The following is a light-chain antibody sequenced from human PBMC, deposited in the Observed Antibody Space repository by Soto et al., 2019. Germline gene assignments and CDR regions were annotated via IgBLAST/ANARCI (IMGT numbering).Light chain of an antibody. CDR2: EVT. CDR3: SSYAGSNNWV. V-gene: IGLV2-8*01. CDR1: SSDVGGYNY. J-gene: IGLJ3*02. Sequence: QPVLTQPPSASGSPGQSVTISCTGASSDVGGYNYVSWYQQHPGKAPKLMIYEVTERPSGVPDRFSGSKSGNTASLTVSGLQTDDEADYYCSSYAGSNNWVFGGGTKLTVL.